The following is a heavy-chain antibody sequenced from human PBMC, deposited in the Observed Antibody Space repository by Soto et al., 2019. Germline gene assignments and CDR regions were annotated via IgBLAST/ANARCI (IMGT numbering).Heavy chain of an antibody. CDR3: ARGSQNILNYYDSSGYYYADDAFDI. Sequence: VASVKVSCKASGGTFSSYAISWVRQAPGQGLEWMGGIIPIFGTANYAQKFQGRVTIIADESTSTAYMELSSLRSEDTAVYYCARGSQNILNYYDSSGYYYADDAFDIWGQGTMVTVSS. CDR1: GGTFSSYA. J-gene: IGHJ3*02. V-gene: IGHV1-69*13. CDR2: IIPIFGTA. D-gene: IGHD3-22*01.